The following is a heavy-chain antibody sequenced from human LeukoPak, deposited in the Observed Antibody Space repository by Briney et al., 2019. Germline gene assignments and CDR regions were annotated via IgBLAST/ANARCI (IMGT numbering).Heavy chain of an antibody. J-gene: IGHJ6*03. CDR2: INPNSGGT. D-gene: IGHD5-12*01. Sequence: ASVEVSCKASGYTFTDYYMHWVRQAPGQGLEWMGWINPNSGGTNYAQKFQGRVTMTRDTAISTAYMELSRLRSDDTAVYSCARDQGQEWLRIEIDYYYYMAVWGKGTKVTVSS. CDR3: ARDQGQEWLRIEIDYYYYMAV. V-gene: IGHV1-2*02. CDR1: GYTFTDYY.